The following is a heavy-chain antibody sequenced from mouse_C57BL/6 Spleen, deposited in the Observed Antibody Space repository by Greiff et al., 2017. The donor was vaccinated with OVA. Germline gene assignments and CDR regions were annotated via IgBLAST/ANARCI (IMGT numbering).Heavy chain of an antibody. Sequence: QVQLQQPGAELVKPGASVKLSCKASGYTFTSYWMHWVKQRPGQGLEWIGMIHPNSGSTNYNEKFKGKATLTVDKSSSTAYMQLSSLTSEDSAVYCGARGYYDYDVGYFDGWGTGTTVTVSS. D-gene: IGHD2-4*01. CDR1: GYTFTSYW. J-gene: IGHJ1*03. V-gene: IGHV1-64*01. CDR3: ARGYYDYDVGYFDG. CDR2: IHPNSGST.